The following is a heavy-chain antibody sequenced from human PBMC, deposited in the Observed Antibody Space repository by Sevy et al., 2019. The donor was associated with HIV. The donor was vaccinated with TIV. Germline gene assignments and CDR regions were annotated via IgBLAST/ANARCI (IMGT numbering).Heavy chain of an antibody. J-gene: IGHJ4*02. Sequence: GGSLRLSCAASGFSFSSYGIHWVRQAPGKGLEWVAVIWYDGSNKNYADSVKGRFTISGDNSKHTLYLRMNSLRAEDTAMYYCAREGGRRDIVLVPAALDYWGQGTLVTVSS. CDR3: AREGGRRDIVLVPAALDY. CDR1: GFSFSSYG. V-gene: IGHV3-33*01. D-gene: IGHD2-2*01. CDR2: IWYDGSNK.